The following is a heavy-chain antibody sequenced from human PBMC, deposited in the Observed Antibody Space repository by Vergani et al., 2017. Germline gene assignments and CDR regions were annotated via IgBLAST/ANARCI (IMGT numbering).Heavy chain of an antibody. CDR1: GGSISSGSYY. CDR2: IYTSGST. J-gene: IGHJ5*02. D-gene: IGHD6-13*01. Sequence: QVQLQESGPGLVKPSQTLSLTCTVSGGSISSGSYYWSWIRQPAGKGLEWIGRIYTSGSTNYNPSLKSLVTMSVDTSKNQFSLKLSSVTAADTAVYYCAREGSSSWYNWFDPWGQGTLVTVSS. V-gene: IGHV4-61*02. CDR3: AREGSSSWYNWFDP.